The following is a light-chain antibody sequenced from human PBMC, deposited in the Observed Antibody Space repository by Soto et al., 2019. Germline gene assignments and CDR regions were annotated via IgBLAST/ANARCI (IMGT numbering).Light chain of an antibody. J-gene: IGLJ1*01. CDR2: SNN. CDR3: AAWDDSLNGFYV. Sequence: QAVVTQPPSASGTPGQRVTISCSGSSSNIGSHTVSWYQQLPGTAPKLLIYSNNRRPSGVPERFSGSNSGTSASLAIRGLQSEDEADYYCAAWDDSLNGFYVFGTGTQLTVL. CDR1: SSNIGSHT. V-gene: IGLV1-44*01.